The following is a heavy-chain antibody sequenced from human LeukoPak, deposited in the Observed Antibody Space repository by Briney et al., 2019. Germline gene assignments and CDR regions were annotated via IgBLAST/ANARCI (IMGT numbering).Heavy chain of an antibody. Sequence: PGGSLRLSCAASGFTFSSYAMSWVRQAPGKGLEWVGRIKSKTDGGKTDYAAPVKGRFTISRDDSKNTLYLQMNSLKTEDTAVYYCTTDGIAVAGTWPFDYWGQGTLVTVSS. J-gene: IGHJ4*02. CDR3: TTDGIAVAGTWPFDY. CDR1: GFTFSSYA. V-gene: IGHV3-15*01. CDR2: IKSKTDGGKT. D-gene: IGHD6-19*01.